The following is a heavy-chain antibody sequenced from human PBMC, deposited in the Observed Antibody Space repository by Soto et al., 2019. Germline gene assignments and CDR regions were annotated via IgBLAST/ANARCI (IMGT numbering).Heavy chain of an antibody. D-gene: IGHD3-22*01. J-gene: IGHJ4*02. CDR3: ARGGSGYVWFNEF. CDR2: IIPVFDTV. V-gene: IGHV1-69*01. Sequence: QEQLVQSGAEVKKSGSSVKVSCKDTGGLFSSYAVSWVRQAPGQGLEWMGGIIPVFDTVYYAQKFQGRDTITADESTNTAYMELSSLRSEDTDMYYCARGGSGYVWFNEFWGQGTLVTVSS. CDR1: GGLFSSYA.